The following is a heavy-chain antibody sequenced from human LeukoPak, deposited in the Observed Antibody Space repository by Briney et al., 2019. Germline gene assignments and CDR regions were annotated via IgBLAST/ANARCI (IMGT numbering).Heavy chain of an antibody. J-gene: IGHJ4*02. CDR3: ASGGIYYGAAFDF. V-gene: IGHV3-20*03. D-gene: IGHD1-26*01. CDR1: YY. Sequence: YYLSWVRPTPRKGLELVSGINWNGGSTGYADSVKGRFTISRDNAKNSLYLQMSSLRAEDTALYYCASGGIYYGAAFDFWGQGTLVTVSS. CDR2: INWNGGST.